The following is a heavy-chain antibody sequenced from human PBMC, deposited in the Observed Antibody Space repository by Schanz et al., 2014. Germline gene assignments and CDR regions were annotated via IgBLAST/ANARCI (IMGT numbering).Heavy chain of an antibody. CDR2: ITYSGGT. D-gene: IGHD2-2*01. Sequence: QVQLQESGPGLVRPSETLSLTCTVSGGSISSYYWSWIRQSPGKGPEWIGYITYSGGTNHNASLKRRVPKTVDTAKNQSPLKVTSVTAADTAIYYGARVHSTSLERGSHYYMDVWGKGTTVTVSS. CDR1: GGSISSYY. J-gene: IGHJ6*03. V-gene: IGHV4-59*01. CDR3: ARVHSTSLERGSHYYMDV.